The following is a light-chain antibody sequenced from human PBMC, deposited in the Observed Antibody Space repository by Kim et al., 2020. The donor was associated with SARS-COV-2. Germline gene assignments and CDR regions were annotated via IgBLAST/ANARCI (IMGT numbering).Light chain of an antibody. CDR1: QSVLYNSNNKNY. J-gene: IGKJ1*01. Sequence: DIVMTQSPDSLAVSLGERATINCKSSQSVLYNSNNKNYLAWYQQKPGQPPKLLIYWASTRESGVPDRFSGSGSGTDFTLTINSLQAEDVAVYYCQQYYSTRTFGQGTKVDIK. V-gene: IGKV4-1*01. CDR3: QQYYSTRT. CDR2: WAS.